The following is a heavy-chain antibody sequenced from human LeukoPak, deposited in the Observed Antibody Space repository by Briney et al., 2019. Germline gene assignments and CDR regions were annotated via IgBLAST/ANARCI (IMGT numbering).Heavy chain of an antibody. CDR1: GFTFSSYG. CDR2: ISGSGGST. Sequence: GGSLRLSFAASGFTFSSYGMSWVRQAPGKGLEGVSAISGSGGSTYYADSVKGRFTISRDNSKNTLYLQMNSLRAEDTAVYYCAKDQLTTSRADAFDIWGQGTMVTVSS. D-gene: IGHD4-17*01. V-gene: IGHV3-23*01. CDR3: AKDQLTTSRADAFDI. J-gene: IGHJ3*02.